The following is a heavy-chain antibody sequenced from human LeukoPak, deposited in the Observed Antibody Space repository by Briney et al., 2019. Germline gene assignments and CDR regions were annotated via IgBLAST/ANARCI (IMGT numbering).Heavy chain of an antibody. CDR3: AREGSYSGSGSPPLDY. CDR1: GGSFSDYY. Sequence: SETLSLTCAVYGGSFSDYYWSWIRQPPGKGLEWIGEINHSGTTNYNPSLKSRLTMSVDPSKNQFSLKLTSATAADTAVHYCAREGSYSGSGSPPLDYWGQGTLVTASS. V-gene: IGHV4-34*01. D-gene: IGHD3-10*01. CDR2: INHSGTT. J-gene: IGHJ4*02.